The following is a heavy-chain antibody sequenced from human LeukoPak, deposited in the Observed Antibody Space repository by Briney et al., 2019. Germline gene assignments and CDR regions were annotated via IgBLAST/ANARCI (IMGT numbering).Heavy chain of an antibody. CDR1: GGSLSSGSYY. D-gene: IGHD1-20*01. CDR2: IYTSGRN. V-gene: IGHV4-61*02. J-gene: IGHJ3*02. Sequence: SQTLSLTCTVSGGSLSSGSYYWSWIRQPAGKGLEWIGRIYTSGRNNYNPSLKSRVTISVDTSKNQFSLKLSSVTAADTAVYYCASFFYNWNDGFAFDIWGQGTMVTVSS. CDR3: ASFFYNWNDGFAFDI.